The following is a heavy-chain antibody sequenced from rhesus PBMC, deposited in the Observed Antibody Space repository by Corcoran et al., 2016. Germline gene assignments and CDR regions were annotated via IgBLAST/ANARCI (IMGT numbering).Heavy chain of an antibody. CDR3: ARLSNIGSVFYFDF. CDR1: GDSFSRFW. CDR2: VKGNSGHT. J-gene: IGHJ4*01. D-gene: IGHD5-36*02. V-gene: IGHV4-80*01. Sequence: VQLQESGPGLVKPSETLSLTCAVSGDSFSRFWFNWILQSQGQGLEWIGPVKGNSGHTNYNPSFRSRVPISKDASKNQCSLQLTSVTAADTAVYVCARLSNIGSVFYFDFWGQGVLVTVSS.